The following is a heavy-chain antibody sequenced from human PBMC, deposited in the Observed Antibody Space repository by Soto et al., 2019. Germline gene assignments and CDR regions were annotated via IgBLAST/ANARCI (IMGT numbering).Heavy chain of an antibody. D-gene: IGHD2-21*01. CDR1: GDSVSSNSAA. J-gene: IGHJ5*02. Sequence: GDSVSSNSAAWNWIRQSPSRGLEWLGRTYYRSKWYNDYAVSVKSRITINPDTSKNQFSLQLNSVTPEDTAVYYCARASKSPEGPGGDWFDPWGQGTLVTVSS. CDR3: ARASKSPEGPGGDWFDP. V-gene: IGHV6-1*01. CDR2: TYYRSKWYN.